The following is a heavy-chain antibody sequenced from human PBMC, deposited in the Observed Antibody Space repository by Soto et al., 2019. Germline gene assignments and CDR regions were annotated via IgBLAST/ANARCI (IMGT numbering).Heavy chain of an antibody. V-gene: IGHV1-2*04. CDR2: INPNSGGT. CDR3: ARERLRYGRAVVFDY. J-gene: IGHJ4*02. Sequence: ASVKVSCKASGYTFTGYYMHWVRQAPGQGLEWMGWINPNSGGTNYAQKFQGWVTMTRDTSISTAYMELSRLTSDDTAVYYCARERLRYGRAVVFDYWGQGTLVTVSS. CDR1: GYTFTGYY. D-gene: IGHD2-21*01.